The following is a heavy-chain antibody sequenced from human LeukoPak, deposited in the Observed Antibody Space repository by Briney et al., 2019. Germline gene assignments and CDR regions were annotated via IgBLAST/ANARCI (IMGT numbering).Heavy chain of an antibody. D-gene: IGHD1-26*01. CDR2: ISYDGSNK. CDR3: ALMIRGSYGGFDY. CDR1: GFTFSSYA. Sequence: PGGSLRLSCAASGFTFSSYAMHWVRQAPGKGLEWVAVISYDGSNKYYADSVKGRFTISRDNSKNTLYLQMNSLRAEDTAVYYCALMIRGSYGGFDYWGQGTLVTVSS. V-gene: IGHV3-30-3*01. J-gene: IGHJ4*02.